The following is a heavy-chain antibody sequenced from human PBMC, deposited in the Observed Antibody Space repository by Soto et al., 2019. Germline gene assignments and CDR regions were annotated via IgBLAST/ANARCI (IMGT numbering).Heavy chain of an antibody. Sequence: PGESLKISCKGSGYSFTTYWIGWVRQMPGKGLEWMGIIYPGDSDTRYSPSFQGQVTISADKSISTAYLQWSSLKASDTAMYYCARIPKRVIMTGWFDPWRQGTLVTVSS. CDR2: IYPGDSDT. D-gene: IGHD3-9*01. J-gene: IGHJ5*02. CDR1: GYSFTTYW. CDR3: ARIPKRVIMTGWFDP. V-gene: IGHV5-51*01.